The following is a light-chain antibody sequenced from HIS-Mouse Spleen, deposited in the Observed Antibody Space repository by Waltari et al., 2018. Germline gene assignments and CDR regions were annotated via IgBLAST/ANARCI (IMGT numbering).Light chain of an antibody. CDR3: YSTDSSGNHRV. V-gene: IGLV3-10*01. Sequence: SYELTQPPSVPLSPGQTARGPCLRGELPKKSAYWYQQKSGQAPVLVIYEDSKRPSGIPERFSGSSSGTMATLTISGAQVEDEADYYCYSTDSSGNHRVFGGGTKLTVL. CDR2: EDS. CDR1: ELPKKS. J-gene: IGLJ2*01.